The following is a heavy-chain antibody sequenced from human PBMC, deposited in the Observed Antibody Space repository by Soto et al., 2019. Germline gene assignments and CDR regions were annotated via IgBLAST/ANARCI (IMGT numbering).Heavy chain of an antibody. D-gene: IGHD3-16*01. Sequence: QVQLVQSGAEVKKPGSSVRVSCKASGTIFSSYTISWVRQAPGQGLEWMGRIIAILGETNSAQKFQGRVTLTADKSTNTADMELNSLRLEDTALYYCARGLGGRMDDWGQGTTVTVSS. V-gene: IGHV1-69*08. CDR3: ARGLGGRMDD. CDR1: GTIFSSYT. J-gene: IGHJ6*02. CDR2: IIAILGET.